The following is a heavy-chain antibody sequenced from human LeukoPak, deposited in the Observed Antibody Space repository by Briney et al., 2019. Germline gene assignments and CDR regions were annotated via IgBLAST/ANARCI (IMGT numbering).Heavy chain of an antibody. D-gene: IGHD3-10*01. CDR1: GSTFSTYW. CDR3: ARDLVLGSGSYGQ. Sequence: PGGSLRLSCAASGSTFSTYWMHWVRQAPGKGLVWVSRIHGDGTFTTSADSVKGRFTISRDNAQNMVYLQMNSLRVEDTAVYYCARDLVLGSGSYGQWGQGTLVTVSS. J-gene: IGHJ4*02. V-gene: IGHV3-74*01. CDR2: IHGDGTFT.